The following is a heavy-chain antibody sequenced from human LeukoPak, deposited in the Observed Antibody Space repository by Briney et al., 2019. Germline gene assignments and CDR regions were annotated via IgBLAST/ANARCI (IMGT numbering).Heavy chain of an antibody. CDR3: ARGKRGKGLKTYYYDSSGYWPIDY. Sequence: SETLSPTCAVYGGSFSGYYWSWIRQPPGKGLEWIGEINHGGSTNYNPSLKSRVTISVDTSKNQFSLKLSSVAAADTAVYYCARGKRGKGLKTYYYDSSGYWPIDYWGQGTLVTVSS. CDR1: GGSFSGYY. D-gene: IGHD3-22*01. CDR2: INHGGST. J-gene: IGHJ4*02. V-gene: IGHV4-34*01.